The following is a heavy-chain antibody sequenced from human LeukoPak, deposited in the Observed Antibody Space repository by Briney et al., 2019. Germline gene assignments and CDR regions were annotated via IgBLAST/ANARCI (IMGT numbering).Heavy chain of an antibody. J-gene: IGHJ4*02. CDR1: GYTFTTYA. D-gene: IGHD5-24*01. V-gene: IGHV1-2*02. CDR3: ARDRYGDGFAHFDY. Sequence: ASLKVSCKASGYTFTTYAMHWVRHAPGQGLEWMGWITPSGGTNYPQKFQGRVAITRDTSITTAYMDLSRLTCDDTAVYYCARDRYGDGFAHFDYWGQGALVTVSS. CDR2: ITPSGGT.